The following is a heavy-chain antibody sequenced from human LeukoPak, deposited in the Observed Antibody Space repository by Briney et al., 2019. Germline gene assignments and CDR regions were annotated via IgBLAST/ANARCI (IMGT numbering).Heavy chain of an antibody. CDR2: INPSSGGT. CDR3: ARGGGFDI. Sequence: ASVTVTCKASGYTFTDYYMHWVRQAPGQGLEWMGWINPSSGGTNYAQKSQGRVTMTRDTSISTAYLELSRLTSDDTAVYYCARGGGFDIWGQGTMVTVSS. CDR1: GYTFTDYY. J-gene: IGHJ3*02. V-gene: IGHV1-2*02.